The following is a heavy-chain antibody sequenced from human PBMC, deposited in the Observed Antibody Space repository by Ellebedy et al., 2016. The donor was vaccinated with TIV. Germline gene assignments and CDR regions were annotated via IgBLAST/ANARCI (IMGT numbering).Heavy chain of an antibody. Sequence: AASVKVSCKASGYTFTTHDITWVRQAPGQGLEWMGWISGNSGDTKYAQRFQGRVTMTTDTSTTTAYMELRSLTSDDTAVYYCARDQIRASPFDYWGQGTLITVSS. V-gene: IGHV1-18*04. J-gene: IGHJ4*02. CDR1: GYTFTTHD. CDR2: ISGNSGDT. D-gene: IGHD6-6*01. CDR3: ARDQIRASPFDY.